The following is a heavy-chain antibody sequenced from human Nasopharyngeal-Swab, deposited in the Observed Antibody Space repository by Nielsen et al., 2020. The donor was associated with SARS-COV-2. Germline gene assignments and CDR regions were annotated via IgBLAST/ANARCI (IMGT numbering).Heavy chain of an antibody. J-gene: IGHJ6*02. Sequence: SETLSLTCTVSGGSISSSSYYWGWIRQPPGKGLEWIGSIYYSGSTYYTPSLKSRVTISVDTSKNQFSLKLSSVTAADTAVYYCASCRTSITIFGVVIRNGMDVWGQGTTVTVSS. V-gene: IGHV4-39*01. D-gene: IGHD3-3*01. CDR1: GGSISSSSYY. CDR3: ASCRTSITIFGVVIRNGMDV. CDR2: IYYSGST.